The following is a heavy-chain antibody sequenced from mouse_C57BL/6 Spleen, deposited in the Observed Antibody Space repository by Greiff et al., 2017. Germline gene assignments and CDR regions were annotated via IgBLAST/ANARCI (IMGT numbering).Heavy chain of an antibody. CDR1: GYTFTSYG. V-gene: IGHV1-81*01. CDR3: ARRNPSQYYGSSFAY. D-gene: IGHD1-1*01. Sequence: QVQLQQSGAELARPGASVKLSCKASGYTFTSYGISWVKQRTGQGLEWIGEIYPGSGNTDYNEKFKGKATLTADKSSSTAYMELRSLTSEDSAVYVCARRNPSQYYGSSFAYWGQGTTLTVSS. CDR2: IYPGSGNT. J-gene: IGHJ2*01.